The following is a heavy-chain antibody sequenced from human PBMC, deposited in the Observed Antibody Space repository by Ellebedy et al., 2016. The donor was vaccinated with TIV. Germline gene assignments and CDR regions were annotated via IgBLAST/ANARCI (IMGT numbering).Heavy chain of an antibody. CDR3: AKDGGDIGY. CDR1: GFTFRRFA. J-gene: IGHJ4*02. D-gene: IGHD3-16*01. Sequence: GESLKISRAASGFTFRRFAMSWVRQAPGKGLEWVSAISGSGGSTYYADSVKGRFTISRDNSKNTLYLQMNSLRAEDTAVYYCAKDGGDIGYWGQGTLVTVSS. CDR2: ISGSGGST. V-gene: IGHV3-23*01.